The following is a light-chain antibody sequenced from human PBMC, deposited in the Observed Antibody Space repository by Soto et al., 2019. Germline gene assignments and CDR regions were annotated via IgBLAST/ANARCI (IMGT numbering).Light chain of an antibody. CDR1: QRVSND. V-gene: IGKV3-15*01. J-gene: IGKJ1*01. CDR2: GAS. Sequence: VITQSPATLSVSPGGRASLSCRASQRVSNDFAWYQQKPDQAPRLLIYGASTRATGVPARFSGSGSGTEFTLPIRGLQSEDFAPYYGQQYNNWPPWTFGPGTKVDIK. CDR3: QQYNNWPPWT.